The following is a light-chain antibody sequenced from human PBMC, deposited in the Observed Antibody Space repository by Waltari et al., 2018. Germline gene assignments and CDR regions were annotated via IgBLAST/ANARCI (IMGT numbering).Light chain of an antibody. V-gene: IGLV2-11*01. CDR2: DVI. J-gene: IGLJ3*02. CDR3: YSYAGNYIWL. CDR1: SGDVGAYDY. Sequence: QSVPTQPRPVSASHGQSVTISCIGTSGDVGAYDYVPWYQHHAGKAPKLIIYDVIKRHSGVPDRFSGSKSGNTASLTISGLQADDEADYYCYSYAGNYIWLFGGGTKLTVL.